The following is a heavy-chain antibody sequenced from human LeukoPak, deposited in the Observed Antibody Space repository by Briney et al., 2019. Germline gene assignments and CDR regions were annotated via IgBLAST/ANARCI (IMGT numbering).Heavy chain of an antibody. CDR3: ARDSNYDLYYFDY. CDR2: ISYDGSNK. V-gene: IGHV3-30-3*01. Sequence: PGGSLRLSCAASGLTFSSHWMHGVRQAPGKGLEWVAVISYDGSNKYYADSVKGRFTISRDNSKNTLYLQMNSLRAEDTAVYYCARDSNYDLYYFDYWGQGTLVTVSS. J-gene: IGHJ4*02. CDR1: GLTFSSHW. D-gene: IGHD3-3*01.